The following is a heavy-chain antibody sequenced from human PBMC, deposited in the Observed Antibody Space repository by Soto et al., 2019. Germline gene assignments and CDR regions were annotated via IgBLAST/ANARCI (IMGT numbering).Heavy chain of an antibody. CDR3: AAEGRRADYYGMDV. J-gene: IGHJ6*02. CDR2: IVVGSGNT. Sequence: GASVKVSCKASGFTFTSSAVQWVRQARGQRLEWIGWIVVGSGNTNYAQKFQERVTITRDMSTSTAYMELSSLRSEDTAVYYCAAEGRRADYYGMDVWGQGTTVTVSS. V-gene: IGHV1-58*01. CDR1: GFTFTSSA. D-gene: IGHD2-15*01.